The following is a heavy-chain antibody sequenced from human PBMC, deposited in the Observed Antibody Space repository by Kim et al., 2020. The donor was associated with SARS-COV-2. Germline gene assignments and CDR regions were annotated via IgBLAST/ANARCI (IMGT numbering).Heavy chain of an antibody. V-gene: IGHV4-30-2*04. Sequence: RVTISVDTSKNQFSLKLSSVTAADTAVYYCARYGSGSYYISDYYYYGMDVWGQGTTVTVSS. CDR3: ARYGSGSYYISDYYYYGMDV. J-gene: IGHJ6*02. D-gene: IGHD3-10*01.